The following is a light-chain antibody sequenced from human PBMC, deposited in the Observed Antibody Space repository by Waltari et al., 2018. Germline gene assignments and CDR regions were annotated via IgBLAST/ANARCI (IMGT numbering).Light chain of an antibody. CDR1: QSVTSSY. J-gene: IGKJ1*01. CDR3: QQYGSSPQT. CDR2: GAS. V-gene: IGKV3-20*01. Sequence: SLSPGERAILFCRASQSVTSSYLAWYQQKPGQAPRLLIYGASSRATGIPDRFSGSGSGTDFTLTISRLEPEDFAVYYCQQYGSSPQTFGQGTRVEIK.